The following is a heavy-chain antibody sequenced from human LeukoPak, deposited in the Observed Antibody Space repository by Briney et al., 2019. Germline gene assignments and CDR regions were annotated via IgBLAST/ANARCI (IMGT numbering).Heavy chain of an antibody. CDR1: GGSISSFY. V-gene: IGHV4-59*01. CDR2: THSSGSA. CDR3: ARDGLWTNYYGMDV. Sequence: SETLSLTCSVAGGSISSFYWGWIRQPPGKGVEWIGHTHSSGSANYNPSLKSQVTISVDTSKNQFSLKLSSVTAADTAVYYCARDGLWTNYYGMDVWGQGTTVTVSS. D-gene: IGHD3-10*01. J-gene: IGHJ6*02.